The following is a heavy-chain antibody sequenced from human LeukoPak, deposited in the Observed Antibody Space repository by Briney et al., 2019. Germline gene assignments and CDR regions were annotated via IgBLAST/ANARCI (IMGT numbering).Heavy chain of an antibody. V-gene: IGHV4-30-4*08. Sequence: SETLSLTCTVSGGSISSGDYYWSWIRQPPGKGLEWIGNIYYSGSTYYNPSLKSRVTISVDTSKNQFSLKLSSVTAADTAVYYCATRSHYDSSGYYPKDYYYYYMDVWGKGTTVTVSS. D-gene: IGHD3-22*01. CDR3: ATRSHYDSSGYYPKDYYYYYMDV. J-gene: IGHJ6*03. CDR2: IYYSGST. CDR1: GGSISSGDYY.